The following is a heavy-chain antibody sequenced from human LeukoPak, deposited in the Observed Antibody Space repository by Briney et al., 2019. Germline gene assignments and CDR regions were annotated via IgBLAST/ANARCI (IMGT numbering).Heavy chain of an antibody. D-gene: IGHD2-2*01. CDR3: ARSGLGYCSSTSCHRGWFDP. Sequence: PSETLSLTYAVYGGSFSGYYWSWIRQPPGKGLEWIGEINHSGSTNYNPSLKSRVTISVDTSKNQFSLKLSSVTAADTAVYYCARSGLGYCSSTSCHRGWFDPWGQGTLVTVSS. CDR2: INHSGST. CDR1: GGSFSGYY. V-gene: IGHV4-34*01. J-gene: IGHJ5*02.